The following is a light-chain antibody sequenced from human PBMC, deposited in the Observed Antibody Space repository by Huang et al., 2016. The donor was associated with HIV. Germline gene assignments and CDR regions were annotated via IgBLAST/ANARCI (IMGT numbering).Light chain of an antibody. CDR3: LQAIQIPPT. CDR2: LGS. Sequence: DIVMTQSPLSLPVTPGEPASISCRSSQSLLHSNGYNYLDWYLQKPGQSPQLLISLGSNRASGGPDRFSGSGSGTDFTLKISRVEAEDVGVYYCLQAIQIPPTFGQGTKLEIK. J-gene: IGKJ2*01. CDR1: QSLLHSNGYNY. V-gene: IGKV2-28*01.